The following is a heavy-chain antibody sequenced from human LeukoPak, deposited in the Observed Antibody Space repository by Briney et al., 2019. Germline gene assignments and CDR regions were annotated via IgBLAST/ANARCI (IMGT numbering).Heavy chain of an antibody. V-gene: IGHV3-21*01. CDR3: AREKSVGGVVINHFQH. CDR1: GFTLSSYS. Sequence: GGSLRLSCAASGFTLSSYSMNWVRQAPGKGLEWVSSISSSSSYIYYADSVKGRFTISRDNAKNSLYLQMNSLRAEDTAVYYCAREKSVGGVVINHFQHWGQGTLVTVSS. CDR2: ISSSSSYI. D-gene: IGHD3-3*01. J-gene: IGHJ1*01.